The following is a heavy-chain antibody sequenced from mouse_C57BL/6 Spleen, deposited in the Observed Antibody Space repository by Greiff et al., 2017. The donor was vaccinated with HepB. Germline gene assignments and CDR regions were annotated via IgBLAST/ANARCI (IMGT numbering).Heavy chain of an antibody. CDR1: GYAFSSSW. CDR2: IYPGDGDT. Sequence: VQLVESGPELVKPGASVKISCKASGYAFSSSWMNWVKQRPGKGLEWIGRIYPGDGDTNYNGKFKGKATLTADKSSSTAYMPLSRLPSEDSAVYFCARMVTTGRRYWGQGTTLTVSS. CDR3: ARMVTTGRRY. J-gene: IGHJ2*01. D-gene: IGHD2-2*01. V-gene: IGHV1-82*01.